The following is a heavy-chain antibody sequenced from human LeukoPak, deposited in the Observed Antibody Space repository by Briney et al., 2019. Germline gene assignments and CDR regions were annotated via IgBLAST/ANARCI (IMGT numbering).Heavy chain of an antibody. V-gene: IGHV4-59*08. Sequence: SETLSLTCTVSGGSISSYYWSWIRQPPGKGREWIGYIYYSGSTNYNPSLKSRVTISVDTSKNQFSLKLGSVTAADTAVYYCARLSYYDSSVDYWGQGTLVTVSS. D-gene: IGHD3-22*01. CDR2: IYYSGST. CDR3: ARLSYYDSSVDY. CDR1: GGSISSYY. J-gene: IGHJ4*02.